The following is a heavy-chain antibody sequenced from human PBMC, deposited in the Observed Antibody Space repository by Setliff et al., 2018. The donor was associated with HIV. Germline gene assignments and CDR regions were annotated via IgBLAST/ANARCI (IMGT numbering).Heavy chain of an antibody. CDR3: ARALWRDSSGPLHF. D-gene: IGHD3-22*01. CDR1: GYSFTTHW. Sequence: PGESLKISCKGSGYSFTTHWIGWVRQMPGKGLEWMGVIYPGDSHTTYSPSFQGQVTISADKSISTAYLHWSTLKASDTATYYCARALWRDSSGPLHFWGQGTLVTVSS. CDR2: IYPGDSHT. J-gene: IGHJ4*02. V-gene: IGHV5-51*01.